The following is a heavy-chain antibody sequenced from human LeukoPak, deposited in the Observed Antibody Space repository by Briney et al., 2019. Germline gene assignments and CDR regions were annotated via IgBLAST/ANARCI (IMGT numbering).Heavy chain of an antibody. CDR3: ARESSIAPRQGGDYYMDV. V-gene: IGHV3-53*01. CDR2: IYSGGST. J-gene: IGHJ6*03. D-gene: IGHD6-13*01. Sequence: GGSLRLSCAASGFTVSSNYMSWVRQAPGKGLEWVSVIYSGGSTYYADSVKGRLTISRDNSKNTLYLQMNSLRAEDTAVYYCARESSIAPRQGGDYYMDVGGKGTTVTVPS. CDR1: GFTVSSNY.